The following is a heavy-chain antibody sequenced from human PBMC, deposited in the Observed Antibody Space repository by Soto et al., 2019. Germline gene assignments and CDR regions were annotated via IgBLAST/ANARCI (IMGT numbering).Heavy chain of an antibody. J-gene: IGHJ5*02. CDR3: ARKAGFLVHWFDP. V-gene: IGHV4-31*01. CDR1: GGSISSGEYY. Sequence: QVQLQESGPGLVKPSQTLSLTCTVSGGSISSGEYYWTWIRQHPGKCLEWFRYIFNIGYTPYNPSLKRPVPITSDMSMTHFSLRLISVTAGGLAVYYCARKAGFLVHWFDPWGQGTLVTVSS. CDR2: IFNIGYT.